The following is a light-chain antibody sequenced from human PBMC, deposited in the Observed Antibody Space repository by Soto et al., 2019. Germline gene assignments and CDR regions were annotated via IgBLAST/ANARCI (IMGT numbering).Light chain of an antibody. J-gene: IGKJ4*01. Sequence: DIQMTQSPSSVSASVGDRVTFTCRASQGISSYLAWYQQKPGKAPKLLISAASSLQSGVPSRFNGSGSGTNFSLTISRLQPEDFATYYCQQANRFPLTFGGGTKVEIK. V-gene: IGKV1-12*01. CDR3: QQANRFPLT. CDR2: AAS. CDR1: QGISSY.